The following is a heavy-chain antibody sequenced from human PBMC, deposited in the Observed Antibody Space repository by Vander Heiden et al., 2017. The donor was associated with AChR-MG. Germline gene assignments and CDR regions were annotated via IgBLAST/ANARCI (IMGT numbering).Heavy chain of an antibody. CDR2: ISGSGGST. CDR3: AKDRVVTAAD. D-gene: IGHD2-21*02. J-gene: IGHJ4*02. CDR1: GFTFSNYA. V-gene: IGHV3-23*01. Sequence: EVQLLEFGGGLVQPGGSLRLSCVASGFTFSNYAMNWVRQAPGKGLEWVSAISGSGGSTYYADSVRGRFTISRDNSKNTLYLQMNSLRAEDTAVYYCAKDRVVTAADWGQGTLVTVSS.